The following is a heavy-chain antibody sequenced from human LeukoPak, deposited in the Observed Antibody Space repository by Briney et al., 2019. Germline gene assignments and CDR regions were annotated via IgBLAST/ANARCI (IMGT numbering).Heavy chain of an antibody. J-gene: IGHJ4*02. D-gene: IGHD1-1*01. CDR2: IYHSGST. Sequence: PSETLSLTCTVSGVSISSGTYYWGWLRQPPGKGLEWIGSIYHSGSTYYNPSLKSRVTISVDTSKNQFSLKVRSVTATDTAAYYCARLRVRTGTTLYYFDYWGQGTLVTVSS. CDR1: GVSISSGTYY. V-gene: IGHV4-39*01. CDR3: ARLRVRTGTTLYYFDY.